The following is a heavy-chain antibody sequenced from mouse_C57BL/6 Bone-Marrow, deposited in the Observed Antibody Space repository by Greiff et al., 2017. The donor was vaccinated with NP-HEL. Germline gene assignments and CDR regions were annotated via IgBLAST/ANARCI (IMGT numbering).Heavy chain of an antibody. V-gene: IGHV6-6*01. CDR2: IRNKANNHAT. Sequence: EVMLVESGGGLVQPGGSMKLSCAASGFTFSDAWMDWVRQSPEKGLEWVAEIRNKANNHATYYAESVKGRFTISRDDSKSSVYLQMNSLRAEDTGIYYCTGITGNYFDYWGQGTTLTVSS. CDR3: TGITGNYFDY. D-gene: IGHD4-1*01. J-gene: IGHJ2*01. CDR1: GFTFSDAW.